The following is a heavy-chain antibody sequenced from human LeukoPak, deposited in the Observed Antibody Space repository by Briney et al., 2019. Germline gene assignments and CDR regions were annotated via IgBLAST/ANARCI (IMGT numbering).Heavy chain of an antibody. V-gene: IGHV4-4*07. D-gene: IGHD4-17*01. CDR3: ARLSTVTTSLDY. CDR1: GGSISSYY. CDR2: IYTSGTT. J-gene: IGHJ4*02. Sequence: SETLSLTCTVSGGSISSYYWSWIRKPAGKGLEWSGRIYTSGTTHYNPSLKSRVTMSVDTSKNQFSLKLSSVTAADTAVYYCARLSTVTTSLDYWGQGTLVTVSS.